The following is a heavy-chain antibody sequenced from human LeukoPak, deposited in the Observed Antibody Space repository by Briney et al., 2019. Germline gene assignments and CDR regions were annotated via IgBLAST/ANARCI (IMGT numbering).Heavy chain of an antibody. CDR2: INPNSGGT. CDR3: VRRITMVRGVNWFDP. CDR1: GYTFTGYY. Sequence: ASVKVSCKASGYTFTGYYIHWVRQAPGQGLEWMGWINPNSGGTKYAQKFQGRVTMTRDTSISTAYMELSRLRSDDTAVYYCVRRITMVRGVNWFDPWGQGTLVTVSS. V-gene: IGHV1-2*02. D-gene: IGHD3-10*01. J-gene: IGHJ5*02.